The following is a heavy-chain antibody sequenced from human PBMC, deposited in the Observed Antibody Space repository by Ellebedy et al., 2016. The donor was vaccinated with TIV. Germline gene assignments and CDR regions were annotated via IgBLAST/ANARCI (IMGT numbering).Heavy chain of an antibody. J-gene: IGHJ4*02. CDR1: GFTFSGSA. V-gene: IGHV3-73*01. CDR2: IRSKANSYAT. Sequence: PGGSLRLSCAASGFTFSGSALHWVRQASGKGLEWVGRIRSKANSYATAYAASVKGRFTISRDESKNTTYLQMNSLKTEDTAVYYCTRTMGDYVIEALDYWGQGTLVTVSS. D-gene: IGHD4-17*01. CDR3: TRTMGDYVIEALDY.